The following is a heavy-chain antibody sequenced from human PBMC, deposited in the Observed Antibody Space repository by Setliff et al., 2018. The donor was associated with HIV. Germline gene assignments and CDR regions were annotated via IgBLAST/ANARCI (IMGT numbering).Heavy chain of an antibody. CDR2: TSPGGST. J-gene: IGHJ4*02. V-gene: IGHV4-38-2*01. CDR3: ARFTKDTRLPAAADS. D-gene: IGHD2-2*01. Sequence: SETLSLTCFVSCFSLSSDFSWGWIRQPPGKGLEWIASTSPGGSTYYNPSLRSRIRMSTDRSKNQFSLRLSSVSVADTAVYFCARFTKDTRLPAAADSWGQGALVTVSS. CDR1: CFSLSSDFS.